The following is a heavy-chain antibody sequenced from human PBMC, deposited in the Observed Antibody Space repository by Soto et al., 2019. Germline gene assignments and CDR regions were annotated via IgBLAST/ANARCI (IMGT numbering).Heavy chain of an antibody. CDR1: GYTFTSYY. V-gene: IGHV1-46*01. J-gene: IGHJ3*02. Sequence: ASVKVSCKASGYTFTSYYMHWVRQAPGQGLEWMGIINPNGGDTNYAQKVQGRVTISRDNAKNTLYLQMNSLRAEDTAVYYCAKDGPYDTTLGAFDIWGQGTMVTVSS. CDR2: INPNGGDT. CDR3: AKDGPYDTTLGAFDI. D-gene: IGHD3-22*01.